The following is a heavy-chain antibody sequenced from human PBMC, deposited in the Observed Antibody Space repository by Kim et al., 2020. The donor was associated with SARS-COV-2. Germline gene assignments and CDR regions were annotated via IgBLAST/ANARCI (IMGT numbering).Heavy chain of an antibody. J-gene: IGHJ4*02. CDR1: DGSLTGYY. CDR2: INHSGDT. Sequence: SETLSLTCTVEDGSLTGYYWSWVRQVSGKGLEWIGQINHSGDTIYNPSLKSRLTMSVDTSRNQFSLKVTSVSDADTAVYYCARENPALGATAFLDYWGQG. V-gene: IGHV4-34*01. D-gene: IGHD1-26*01. CDR3: ARENPALGATAFLDY.